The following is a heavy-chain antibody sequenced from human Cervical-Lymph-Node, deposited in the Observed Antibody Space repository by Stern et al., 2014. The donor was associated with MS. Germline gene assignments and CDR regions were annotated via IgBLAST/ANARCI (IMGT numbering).Heavy chain of an antibody. V-gene: IGHV3-66*01. CDR2: IHTVGTT. J-gene: IGHJ4*02. CDR3: AREIAGRRFED. CDR1: GFPVGASY. Sequence: EVHLVESGGGLVQPGGSLGLSCEASGFPVGASYMNWVRQAPGKGLEWVSRIHTVGTTHYADSVKGRFTISRANAKNALYLQMDRLTVEDTAVYYCAREIAGRRFEDWGRGTLVAVSP. D-gene: IGHD6-6*01.